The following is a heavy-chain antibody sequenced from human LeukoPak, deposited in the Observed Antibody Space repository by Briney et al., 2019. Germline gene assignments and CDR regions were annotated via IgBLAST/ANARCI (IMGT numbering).Heavy chain of an antibody. D-gene: IGHD2-2*02. J-gene: IGHJ3*02. Sequence: GGSLRLSCATSGFSFRNSWMSWVRQAPGKGLEWLSYISRSSSDIAYADSVKGRFTISRDNAKNTLYLQMNSLRAEDTAVYYCARAIVVVPAAIKDGAFDIWGQGTMVTVSS. V-gene: IGHV3-21*05. CDR1: GFSFRNSW. CDR3: ARAIVVVPAAIKDGAFDI. CDR2: ISRSSSDI.